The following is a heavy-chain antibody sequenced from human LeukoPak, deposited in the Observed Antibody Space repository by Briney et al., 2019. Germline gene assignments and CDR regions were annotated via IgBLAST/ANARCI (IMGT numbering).Heavy chain of an antibody. CDR3: STSPSFGSSWYQFNY. Sequence: GGSLRLSCAASGFTFSSYAMSWVRQAPGRGLEWVSAISGRDGRTYYTDSVKGRFTISRDNSRDTLYLQMNSLRAEDTAVYHCSTSPSFGSSWYQFNYWGQGTLVTVSS. CDR1: GFTFSSYA. D-gene: IGHD6-13*01. CDR2: ISGRDGRT. J-gene: IGHJ4*02. V-gene: IGHV3-23*01.